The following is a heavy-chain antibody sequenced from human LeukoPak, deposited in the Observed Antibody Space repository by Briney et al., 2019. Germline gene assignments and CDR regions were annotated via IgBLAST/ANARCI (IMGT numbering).Heavy chain of an antibody. J-gene: IGHJ4*02. CDR3: AKNGGSQCYSHLDY. CDR2: TSGSGGST. V-gene: IGHV3-23*01. Sequence: GGSLRLSCAASGFTFSSYGMTWVRQAPGKGLEWISETSGSGGSTYYANSVKGRFTISRDNSKNTLYLEMNSLRAEDTAVYYCAKNGGSQCYSHLDYWGRGSLVTVSS. D-gene: IGHD2-15*01. CDR1: GFTFSSYG.